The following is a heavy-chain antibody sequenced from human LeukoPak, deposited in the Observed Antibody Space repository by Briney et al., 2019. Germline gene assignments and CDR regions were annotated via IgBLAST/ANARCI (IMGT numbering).Heavy chain of an antibody. CDR3: ARGDYDTHGYQTR. CDR2: INTNTGNP. D-gene: IGHD3-22*01. CDR1: GYIFTNYV. J-gene: IGHJ4*02. V-gene: IGHV7-4-1*02. Sequence: GASVTVSCKASGYIFTNYVLHWVRQAPGQGLEWMGWINTNTGNPTYAQGFTGRFVFSLDTSVSTAYLQISSLKADDTAMYYCARGDYDTHGYQTRWGQGTLVTVSS.